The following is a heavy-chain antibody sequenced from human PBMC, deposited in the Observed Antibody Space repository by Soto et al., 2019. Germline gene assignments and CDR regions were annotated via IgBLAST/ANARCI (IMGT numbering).Heavy chain of an antibody. CDR3: ARVGYGGGWYQLLYYYGMDV. CDR1: GYTFTSYG. V-gene: IGHV1-18*01. J-gene: IGHJ6*02. CDR2: ISAYNGNT. D-gene: IGHD6-19*01. Sequence: QVQLVQSGAEVKKPGASVKVSCKASGYTFTSYGISWVRQAPGQGLEWMGWISAYNGNTNYAQKLQGRVTMTTDTSTSTAYMELRSLRSDDTAVYYCARVGYGGGWYQLLYYYGMDVWGQGTTVTVSS.